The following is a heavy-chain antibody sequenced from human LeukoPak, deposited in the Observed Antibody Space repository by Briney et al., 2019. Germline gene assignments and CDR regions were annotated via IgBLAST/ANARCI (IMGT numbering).Heavy chain of an antibody. CDR1: GFTFTTYS. CDR3: AKDGHCPDVCTPKIVVAGYVDF. V-gene: IGHV3-23*01. Sequence: PGGSLRLSCRASGFTFTTYSMNWLRQAPGKGLEWVSVIRAEGDPTYYADSVKGRFTISRDNSKNMLYLQMNSLRAEDTAIYYCAKDGHCPDVCTPKIVVAGYVDFWGQGTLVTVSS. D-gene: IGHD6-19*01. CDR2: IRAEGDPT. J-gene: IGHJ4*02.